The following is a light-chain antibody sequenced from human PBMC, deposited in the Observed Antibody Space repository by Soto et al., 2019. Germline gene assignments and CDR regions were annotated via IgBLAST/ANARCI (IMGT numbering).Light chain of an antibody. J-gene: IGKJ5*01. Sequence: EVVLTQSPATLSLSPGESATLSCRASQSVTHYLAWYQQKPGQAPRRLIYAASNSATGVPARFSGSGSGTDFTLTISILEPEDVAFYFCQQRTNWPPEISFGQGTRLEIK. CDR1: QSVTHY. CDR2: AAS. CDR3: QQRTNWPPEIS. V-gene: IGKV3-11*01.